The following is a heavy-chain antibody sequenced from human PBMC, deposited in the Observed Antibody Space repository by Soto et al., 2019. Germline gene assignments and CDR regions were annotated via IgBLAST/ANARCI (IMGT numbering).Heavy chain of an antibody. CDR2: ISSYNDNT. CDR1: GYTFMPYG. V-gene: IGHV1-18*01. J-gene: IGHJ6*02. Sequence: QVQLVQSGAEVKKPGASVKVSCKASGYTFMPYGISWVRQAPGQGLEWMGWISSYNDNTKYAQKLQGRVTMTTATYTSTGYMELGGTRTVGAAGYYSAMDACDAGLGGYSYGYCTPRYYGMDFWGQGTMVTVSS. D-gene: IGHD5-18*01. CDR3: AMDACDAGLGGYSYGYCTPRYYGMDF.